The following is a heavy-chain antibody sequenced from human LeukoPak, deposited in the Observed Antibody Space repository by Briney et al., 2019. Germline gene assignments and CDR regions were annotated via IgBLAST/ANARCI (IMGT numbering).Heavy chain of an antibody. D-gene: IGHD4-17*01. CDR3: ARRRFYGNFGY. Sequence: GGSLRLSCAASGFTFSSYGMHWVRQAPGKGLEWVANIKQDGSEKYYVDSVKGRFTISRDNAKNSLYLQMNSLRAEDTAVYYCARRRFYGNFGYWGQGTLVTVSS. CDR1: GFTFSSYG. J-gene: IGHJ4*02. CDR2: IKQDGSEK. V-gene: IGHV3-7*01.